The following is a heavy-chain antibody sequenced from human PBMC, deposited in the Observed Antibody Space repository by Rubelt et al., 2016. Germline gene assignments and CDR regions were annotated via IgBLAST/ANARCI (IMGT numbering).Heavy chain of an antibody. V-gene: IGHV4-4*02. D-gene: IGHD1-26*01. J-gene: IGHJ4*02. CDR1: GGSISSSNW. CDR3: ARQGAELLSSYFDY. CDR2: IYYSGST. Sequence: QVQLQESGPGLVKPSGTLSLTCAVSGGSISSSNWWSWVRQPPGKGLEWIGYIYYSGSTNYNPSLKSRVTISVDTSKNQFSLKLSSVTAADTAVYYCARQGAELLSSYFDYWGQGTLVTVSS.